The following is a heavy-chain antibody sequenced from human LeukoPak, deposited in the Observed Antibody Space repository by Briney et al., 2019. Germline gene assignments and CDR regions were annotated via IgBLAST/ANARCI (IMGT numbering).Heavy chain of an antibody. Sequence: PGGSLRLSCAASGFTFSSYSMNWVRQAPGKGLEWVSSISSSSSYIYYADSVKGRFTISSDNAKNSLYLQMNSLRAEGTAVYYCAREGSSSFDYWGQGTLVTVSS. J-gene: IGHJ4*02. D-gene: IGHD6-13*01. V-gene: IGHV3-21*01. CDR1: GFTFSSYS. CDR3: AREGSSSFDY. CDR2: ISSSSSYI.